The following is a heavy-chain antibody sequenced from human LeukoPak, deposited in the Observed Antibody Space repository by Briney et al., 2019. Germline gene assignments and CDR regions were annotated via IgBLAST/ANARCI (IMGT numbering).Heavy chain of an antibody. D-gene: IGHD5-12*01. CDR3: ARHTAGYSGYDYSINLDY. J-gene: IGHJ4*02. Sequence: GESLKISCRASGFTFTNYWIGWVRQMPGKGPEWMGIIYPADSDTRYSPSFEGQVTISADKSISTAYLQWSSLKASDTAMYYCARHTAGYSGYDYSINLDYWGQGTLVTVSS. CDR2: IYPADSDT. V-gene: IGHV5-51*01. CDR1: GFTFTNYW.